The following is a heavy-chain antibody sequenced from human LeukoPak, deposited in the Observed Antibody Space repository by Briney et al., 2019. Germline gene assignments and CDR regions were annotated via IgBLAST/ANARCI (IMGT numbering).Heavy chain of an antibody. CDR1: GGSFSGYY. CDR2: VNHSGST. J-gene: IGHJ4*02. D-gene: IGHD2-15*01. V-gene: IGHV4-34*01. Sequence: KASETLSLTCAVYGGSFSGYYWSWLRQPPGKGLEWIGEVNHSGSTNYNPSLKSRVTISVDTSKNQFSLQLSSVTAADTAVYYCARGGGSPYIDYWGQGTLVTVSS. CDR3: ARGGGSPYIDY.